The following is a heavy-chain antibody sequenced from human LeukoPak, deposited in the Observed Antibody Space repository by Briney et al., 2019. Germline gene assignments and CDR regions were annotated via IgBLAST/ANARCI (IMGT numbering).Heavy chain of an antibody. CDR1: GGSFSSSSYY. D-gene: IGHD3-22*01. CDR3: ARDSSGYADAFDI. J-gene: IGHJ3*02. CDR2: IYYSGST. V-gene: IGHV4-39*02. Sequence: PSETLSLTCTVSGGSFSSSSYYWGWIRQPPGKGLEWIGSIYYSGSTYYNPSLKSRVTIYVDTSKNQLSLKLSSVTAADTAVYYCARDSSGYADAFDIWGQGTMVTVSS.